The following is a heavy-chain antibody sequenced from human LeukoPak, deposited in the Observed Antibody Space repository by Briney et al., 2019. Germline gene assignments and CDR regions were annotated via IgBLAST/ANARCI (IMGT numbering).Heavy chain of an antibody. CDR2: IYYSGST. J-gene: IGHJ4*02. V-gene: IGHV4-39*01. CDR3: ARHPSSYSNFDN. D-gene: IGHD1-26*01. Sequence: PSETLSLTCSVSGGSISSSSSYWGWIRQPPGKGLEWIGSIYYSGSTYYSPSLKSRVTISVDTSKNQFSLKLSSVTAADTALYYCARHPSSYSNFDNWGQGTAVTVSS. CDR1: GGSISSSSSY.